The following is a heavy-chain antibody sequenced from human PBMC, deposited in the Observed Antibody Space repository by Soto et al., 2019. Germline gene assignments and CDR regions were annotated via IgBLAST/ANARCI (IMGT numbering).Heavy chain of an antibody. Sequence: EVQLLESGGGLVQPGGSLRLSCAASGFTFSNYAMSWVRQAPGKGLEWVSGISAGGASQYYAHSVKGRFAVSRDNSKSTLHLQMKSLRAVDTAVYYCATCPGSSSWPHCYSGMDVWGQGTTVTVSS. J-gene: IGHJ6*02. CDR1: GFTFSNYA. V-gene: IGHV3-23*01. CDR2: ISAGGASQ. D-gene: IGHD6-13*01. CDR3: ATCPGSSSWPHCYSGMDV.